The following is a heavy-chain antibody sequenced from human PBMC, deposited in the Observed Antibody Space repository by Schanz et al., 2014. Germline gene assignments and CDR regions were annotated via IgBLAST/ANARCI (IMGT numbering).Heavy chain of an antibody. V-gene: IGHV3-30*04. Sequence: QVQLVESGGGVVQPGRSLRLSCAASGFTVRSYAMHWVRQAPGKGLEWVAAISYDGSNQYYTDSVKGRFTVSRDNSKNTVYLQMNSLRAEDTAVYYCARPLGPNYYYYGLDVWGQGTTVTVSS. CDR1: GFTVRSYA. J-gene: IGHJ6*02. CDR3: ARPLGPNYYYYGLDV. CDR2: ISYDGSNQ.